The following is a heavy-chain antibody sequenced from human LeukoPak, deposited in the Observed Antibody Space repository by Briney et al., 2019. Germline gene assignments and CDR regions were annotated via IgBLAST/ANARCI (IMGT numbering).Heavy chain of an antibody. V-gene: IGHV3-23*01. CDR3: VRDVSDENDSASRMHLDS. J-gene: IGHJ4*02. Sequence: PGGSLRLSCAASGFTFSSYAMSWVRQAPGKGLEWVSAISGSGGSTYYADSVKGRFTISRDNARNSLFLQMNSLRAEDTAVYYCVRDVSDENDSASRMHLDSWGQGTLVSVSS. CDR1: GFTFSSYA. D-gene: IGHD2-15*01. CDR2: ISGSGGST.